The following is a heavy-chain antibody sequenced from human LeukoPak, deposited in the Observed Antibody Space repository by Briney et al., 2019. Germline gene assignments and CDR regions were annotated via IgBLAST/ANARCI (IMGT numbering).Heavy chain of an antibody. CDR2: IYPGDSDT. J-gene: IGHJ4*02. CDR3: ARLGQYQLLPASHY. CDR1: GSIFTSYL. Sequence: GASLQVSCTGSGSIFTSYLIGGVRPLPGKGQEWIGIIYPGDSDTRYSPSFQGQVTISADKSISTAYLQWSSLKASDTDMYYCARLGQYQLLPASHYWGWGTLVTVSS. V-gene: IGHV5-51*01. D-gene: IGHD2-2*01.